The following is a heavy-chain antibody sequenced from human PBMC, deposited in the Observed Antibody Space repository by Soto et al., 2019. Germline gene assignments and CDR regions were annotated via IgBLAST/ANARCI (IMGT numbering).Heavy chain of an antibody. CDR2: IYWDDDK. CDR3: AHRVLRTVFGLVTTTAIYFDF. Sequence: QITLNESGPTPVKPRQTLTLTCTFSGFSLTTSGVGGGWIRQSPGKTPEWLALIYWDDDKRYSPSLKSRLTITKDTSKNQVVLTMADLDPADTATYYCAHRVLRTVFGLVTTTAIYFDFWGQGTPVAVSS. J-gene: IGHJ4*02. D-gene: IGHD3-3*01. V-gene: IGHV2-5*02. CDR1: GFSLTTSGVG.